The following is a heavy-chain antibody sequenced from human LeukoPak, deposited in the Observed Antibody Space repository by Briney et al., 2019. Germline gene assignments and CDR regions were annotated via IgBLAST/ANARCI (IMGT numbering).Heavy chain of an antibody. D-gene: IGHD2-2*01. Sequence: SETLSLTCTVSGGSISSSSYYWGWIRQPPGKGLEWTGSIYYSGSTYYNPSLKSRVTISVDTSKNQFSLKLSSVTAADTAVYYCAVLVPAAPAGPWGQGTLVTVSS. CDR1: GGSISSSSYY. CDR3: AVLVPAAPAGP. V-gene: IGHV4-39*01. CDR2: IYYSGST. J-gene: IGHJ5*02.